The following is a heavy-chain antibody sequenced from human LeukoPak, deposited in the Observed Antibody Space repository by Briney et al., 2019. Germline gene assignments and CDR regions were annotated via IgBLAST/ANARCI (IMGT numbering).Heavy chain of an antibody. V-gene: IGHV4-34*01. D-gene: IGHD3-22*01. Sequence: SETLSLTCAVYGGSFSGYYLSWIRQPPGKGLEWIGEINHSGSTNYNPSLKSRVTISVDTSKNQFSLKLHSVTAADTAVYYCARADYYDSSGSEYWGQGTLVTVSS. CDR2: INHSGST. J-gene: IGHJ4*02. CDR1: GGSFSGYY. CDR3: ARADYYDSSGSEY.